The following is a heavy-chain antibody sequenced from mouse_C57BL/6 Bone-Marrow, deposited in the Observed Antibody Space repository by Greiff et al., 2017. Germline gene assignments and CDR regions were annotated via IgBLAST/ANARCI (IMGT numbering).Heavy chain of an antibody. V-gene: IGHV1-64*01. D-gene: IGHD2-3*01. CDR2: IHPNSGST. J-gene: IGHJ4*01. Sequence: QVQLQQPGAELVKPGASVKLSCKASGYTFTSYWMHWVKQRPGQGLEWIGMIHPNSGSTNYNEKFKSKATMTVDKSSSTAYMQLSSLTSEDSAVYYCREDRWLRAMDYWGQGTSVTVSS. CDR3: REDRWLRAMDY. CDR1: GYTFTSYW.